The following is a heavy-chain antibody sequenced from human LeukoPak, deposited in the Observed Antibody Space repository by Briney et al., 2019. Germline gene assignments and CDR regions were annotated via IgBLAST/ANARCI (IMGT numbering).Heavy chain of an antibody. CDR2: FYTGGTT. CDR3: ATVEVGTVDVFDI. Sequence: SETLSLTCTVSGGSVTQYHWSWIRQPAGKGLEWIARFYTGGTTNYNPSLNGRATMSVDTSKNHFSLKLTSVTAAETAIYYCATVEVGTVDVFDIWGQGTMVTVSS. D-gene: IGHD1-26*01. CDR1: GGSVTQYH. V-gene: IGHV4-4*07. J-gene: IGHJ3*02.